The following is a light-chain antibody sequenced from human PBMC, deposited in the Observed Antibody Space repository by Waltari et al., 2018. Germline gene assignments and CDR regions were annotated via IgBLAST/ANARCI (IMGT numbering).Light chain of an antibody. CDR2: DAS. CDR1: QDISNH. J-gene: IGKJ4*01. V-gene: IGKV1-33*01. Sequence: DIQLTQSPSSLSASVGDRVSISCQASQDISNHVHWYQQKPGEAPKLLIYDASLLETGVPSRFSGSGSGIDFTVTISSLQPEDLATYYCQQYDSFPLTFGGGTKVEIK. CDR3: QQYDSFPLT.